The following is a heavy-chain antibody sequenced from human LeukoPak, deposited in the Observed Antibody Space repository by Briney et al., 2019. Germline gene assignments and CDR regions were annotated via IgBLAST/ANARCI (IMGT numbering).Heavy chain of an antibody. Sequence: GGSLRLSCAASGFTFSTYWMHWVRQAPGKGLMWVSNINSDGSSTSYVDSVKGRFTISRDNAKNTLYLQMNSLRAEDTAVYYCARRSGGSGSYTLDYWGQGTLVTVSS. D-gene: IGHD3-10*01. J-gene: IGHJ4*02. V-gene: IGHV3-74*01. CDR2: INSDGSST. CDR3: ARRSGGSGSYTLDY. CDR1: GFTFSTYW.